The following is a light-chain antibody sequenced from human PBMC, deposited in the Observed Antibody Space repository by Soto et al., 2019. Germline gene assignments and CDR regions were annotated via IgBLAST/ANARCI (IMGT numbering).Light chain of an antibody. CDR3: QQYDNWPPWT. V-gene: IGKV3-15*01. J-gene: IGKJ1*01. Sequence: DTVMTQSPATLSLSPGETATLSCRASESVGSHLAWYQQIPGQAPWLLIYGVSTRATGIPARFRGSGSETEFTLTISSLQSEDFGVYFCQQYDNWPPWTFGQGTKVEI. CDR1: ESVGSH. CDR2: GVS.